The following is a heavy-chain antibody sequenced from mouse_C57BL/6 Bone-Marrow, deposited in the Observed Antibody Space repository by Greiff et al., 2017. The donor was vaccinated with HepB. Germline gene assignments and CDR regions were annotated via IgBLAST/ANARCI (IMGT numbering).Heavy chain of an antibody. CDR1: GFTFSDYY. V-gene: IGHV5-16*01. CDR2: INYDGSST. J-gene: IGHJ4*01. D-gene: IGHD2-1*01. CDR3: ARDLLWKGMDY. Sequence: EVNLVESEGGLVQPGSSMKLSCTASGFTFSDYYMAWVRQVPEKGLEWVANINYDGSSTYYLDSLKSRFIISRDNAKNILYLQMSSLKSEDTATYYCARDLLWKGMDYWGQGTSVTVSS.